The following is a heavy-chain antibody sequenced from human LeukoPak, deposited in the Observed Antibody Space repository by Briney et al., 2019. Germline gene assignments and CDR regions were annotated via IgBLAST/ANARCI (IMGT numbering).Heavy chain of an antibody. J-gene: IGHJ4*02. Sequence: VASVKVCCKASGYTFTSYGISWVRQAPGQGLEWMGWISAYNGNTNYAQKLQGRVTMTTDTSTSTAYMELRSLRSDDTAVYYCARDSLRSIAVAGFDYWGQGTLVTVSS. V-gene: IGHV1-18*01. CDR1: GYTFTSYG. D-gene: IGHD6-19*01. CDR2: ISAYNGNT. CDR3: ARDSLRSIAVAGFDY.